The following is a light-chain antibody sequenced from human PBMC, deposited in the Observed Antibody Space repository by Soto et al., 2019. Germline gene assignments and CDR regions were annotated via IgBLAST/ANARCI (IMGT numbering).Light chain of an antibody. CDR2: GAS. Sequence: IVLTQSPGTLSLSPGERATLSCRASQSVGSDYLAWYQQKPGQPPRLLIYGASIRATGIPDRFTGSGSGTDFTRTISRLEPEDFSLYYCHQYTTSPFTFGPGTKVDVK. CDR1: QSVGSDY. V-gene: IGKV3-20*01. J-gene: IGKJ3*01. CDR3: HQYTTSPFT.